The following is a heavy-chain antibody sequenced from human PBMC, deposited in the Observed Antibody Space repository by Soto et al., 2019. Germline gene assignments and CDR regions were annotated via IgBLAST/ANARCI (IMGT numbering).Heavy chain of an antibody. CDR1: GSIFIHYG. D-gene: IGHD3-22*01. J-gene: IGHJ4*02. CDR3: AREREARYYDSSGSALDY. CDR2: ISPYNETT. V-gene: IGHV1-18*04. Sequence: QVHLVQSGGEVRQPGASVKVSCEASGSIFIHYGLSWVLQAPGRGLERIGWISPYNETTNLAQKFQGRVTMTTDTSTNTAYMELRSLRSDDTALYYCAREREARYYDSSGSALDYWGQGPLVTVSS.